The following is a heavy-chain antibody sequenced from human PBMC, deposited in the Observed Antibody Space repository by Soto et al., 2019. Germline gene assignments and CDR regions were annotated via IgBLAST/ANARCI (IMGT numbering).Heavy chain of an antibody. CDR2: IYSGGST. CDR3: ARDGTGWTGGDH. CDR1: GFTVSSNY. D-gene: IGHD6-19*01. V-gene: IGHV3-53*01. Sequence: EVQLVESGGGLIQPGGSLRLSCAASGFTVSSNYMSWVRQAPGKGLEWVSVIYSGGSTYYADSVKGRFTISRDNSKNTLYLEMNSLRVEDTAVYYCARDGTGWTGGDHWGQGTLVTVSS. J-gene: IGHJ4*02.